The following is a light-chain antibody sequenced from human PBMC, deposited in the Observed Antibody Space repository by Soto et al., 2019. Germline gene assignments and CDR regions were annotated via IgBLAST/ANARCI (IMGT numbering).Light chain of an antibody. J-gene: IGLJ1*01. CDR3: ASYRSANNLVV. CDR2: EVT. V-gene: IGLV2-14*01. CDR1: SRDIGNYNY. Sequence: QSVLTQPASVSGSPGQSITISCTGTSRDIGNYNYVSRYQHHPGKAPKLMIYEVTSRPSGVSDRFSGSKSGMTASLTISGLQPEDEADYFCASYRSANNLVVFRTGTKVTVL.